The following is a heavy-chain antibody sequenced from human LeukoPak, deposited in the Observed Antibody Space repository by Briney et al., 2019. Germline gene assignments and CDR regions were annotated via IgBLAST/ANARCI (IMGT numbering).Heavy chain of an antibody. CDR2: IYSGGST. J-gene: IGHJ4*02. D-gene: IGHD6-6*01. CDR1: GFTVSSNY. Sequence: GGSLRLSCAASGFTVSSNYMSWVRQAPGKGLEWVSVIYSGGSTYYADSVKGRFTISRDNSKNTLYLQMNSLRAEDTAVYYCARARGGSSPSLNYFDYWGQGTLVTVSS. CDR3: ARARGGSSPSLNYFDY. V-gene: IGHV3-66*01.